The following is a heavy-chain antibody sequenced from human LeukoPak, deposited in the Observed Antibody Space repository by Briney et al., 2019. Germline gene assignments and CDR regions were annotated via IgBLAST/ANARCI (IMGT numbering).Heavy chain of an antibody. CDR3: ARDRTIRSGAFDV. V-gene: IGHV4-39*07. D-gene: IGHD3-3*01. CDR2: IYYSGST. CDR1: GGSISSSSYY. Sequence: PSETLSLTCTVSGGSISSSSYYWGWIRQPPGKGLEWIGSIYYSGSTYYNPSLKSRVTISKDRSENHYSLKLESVTAADTAVYYCARDRTIRSGAFDVWGQGALVTVSS. J-gene: IGHJ3*01.